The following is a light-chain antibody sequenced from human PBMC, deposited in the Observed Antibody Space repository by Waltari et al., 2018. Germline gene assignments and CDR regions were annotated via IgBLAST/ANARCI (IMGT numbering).Light chain of an antibody. J-gene: IGKJ2*01. Sequence: EVVLTQSPDTLSLSPGERAALSCRASQKVYSNLAWYQQRPGQAPRLLIYAASTRAAGIPGRFSGSESETEFTLTINSLQSEDFAVYYCQQYKYWPRTFCRGTKLEVK. CDR2: AAS. V-gene: IGKV3-15*01. CDR1: QKVYSN. CDR3: QQYKYWPRT.